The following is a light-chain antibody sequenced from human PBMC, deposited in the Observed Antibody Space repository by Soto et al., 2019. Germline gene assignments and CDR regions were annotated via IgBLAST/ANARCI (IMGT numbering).Light chain of an antibody. J-gene: IGKJ1*01. CDR1: QSVSVW. Sequence: DIQMTQSPSTLSASVGDRVTITCRASQSVSVWLAWYQQKPGKAPNLLIYQASSLQSGVPSTFSGSGSGTEFTPTISSLQPDDVAIYYCQQYKSYPWTFGQGTKVEIK. CDR2: QAS. CDR3: QQYKSYPWT. V-gene: IGKV1-5*03.